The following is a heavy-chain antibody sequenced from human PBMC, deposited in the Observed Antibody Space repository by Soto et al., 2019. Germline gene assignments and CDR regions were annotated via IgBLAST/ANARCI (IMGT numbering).Heavy chain of an antibody. Sequence: QVQLVQSGAEVKKPGASVKVSCKASGYTFTSYAMHWVRQAPGQRLEWMGWINAGNGNTKYSQKFQGRVTITRDTSASTAHMELSRLRYEDTAVYYCARFQWFSTTPFDYWGKGTLVTVSS. V-gene: IGHV1-3*01. CDR2: INAGNGNT. CDR1: GYTFTSYA. D-gene: IGHD2-8*01. CDR3: ARFQWFSTTPFDY. J-gene: IGHJ4*02.